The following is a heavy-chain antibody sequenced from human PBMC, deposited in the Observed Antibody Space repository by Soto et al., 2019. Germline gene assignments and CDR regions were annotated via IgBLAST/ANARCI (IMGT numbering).Heavy chain of an antibody. Sequence: GGSLRLSCAASGFTFSSYGMHWVRQAPGKGLEWVAVIWHDGSNKYYADSVKGRFTISRDNSKNTLYLQMNSLRAEDTAVYYCARGWTYYDFWSGRREGDAFDIWGQGTMVTVSS. CDR3: ARGWTYYDFWSGRREGDAFDI. D-gene: IGHD3-3*01. V-gene: IGHV3-33*01. CDR1: GFTFSSYG. J-gene: IGHJ3*02. CDR2: IWHDGSNK.